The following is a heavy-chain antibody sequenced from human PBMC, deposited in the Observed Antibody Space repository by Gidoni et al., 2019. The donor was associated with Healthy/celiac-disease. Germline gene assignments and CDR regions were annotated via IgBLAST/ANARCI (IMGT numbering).Heavy chain of an antibody. J-gene: IGHJ2*01. Sequence: QVTFKESGPVLVKPTATRTLTCTVSGFSLSNARMGVSWIRQPPGKALEWLAHLFSNDEKSYSTAQKSRLTNSKDTSKSQVVLTMTNMDPVETATYYCARFSYSSSWYGDSYFDLWVRGTLVTVSS. CDR2: LFSNDEK. V-gene: IGHV2-26*01. D-gene: IGHD6-13*01. CDR1: GFSLSNARMG. CDR3: ARFSYSSSWYGDSYFDL.